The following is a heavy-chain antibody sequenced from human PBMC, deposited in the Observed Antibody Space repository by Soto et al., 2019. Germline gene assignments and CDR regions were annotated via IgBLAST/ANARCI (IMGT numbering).Heavy chain of an antibody. CDR1: GFTFNIYS. CDR3: ARDTKMLAPLIYMDH. CDR2: ISSRSSNI. D-gene: IGHD3-22*01. Sequence: GGSLRLSCAASGFTFNIYSMNWVRQAPGKGLEWVSSISSRSSNIDYADSVKGRFTISRDNANNSLYLQMNILSADDTAVYYCARDTKMLAPLIYMDHWGRGTLVTVSS. V-gene: IGHV3-21*01. J-gene: IGHJ4*02.